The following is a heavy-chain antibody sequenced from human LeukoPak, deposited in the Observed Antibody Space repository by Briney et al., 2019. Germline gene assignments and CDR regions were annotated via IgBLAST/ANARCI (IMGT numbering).Heavy chain of an antibody. Sequence: SGGSLRLSCAASGFTFSSYAMHWVRQAPGKGLEWVAVISYDGSNKYYADSVKGRFTISRDNSKNTLYLQMNSLRAEDTAVYYCARASDFWSGYYMAYWGQGTLVTVSS. CDR3: ARASDFWSGYYMAY. CDR2: ISYDGSNK. CDR1: GFTFSSYA. D-gene: IGHD3-3*01. V-gene: IGHV3-30-3*01. J-gene: IGHJ4*02.